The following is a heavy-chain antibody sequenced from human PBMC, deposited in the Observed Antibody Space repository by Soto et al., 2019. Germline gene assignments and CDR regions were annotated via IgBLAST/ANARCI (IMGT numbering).Heavy chain of an antibody. CDR1: GEYFSANY. CDR2: INHAGST. CDR3: ATGGLFTS. Sequence: SETLSLTCGIYGEYFSANYWSWIRQTPGKGLEWLGEINHAGSTDYNPSLKGRITISADTSKNQFSLKLSSMTAADTAVYYCATGGLFTSWGQGTLVTVSS. V-gene: IGHV4-34*01. D-gene: IGHD3-3*01. J-gene: IGHJ5*02.